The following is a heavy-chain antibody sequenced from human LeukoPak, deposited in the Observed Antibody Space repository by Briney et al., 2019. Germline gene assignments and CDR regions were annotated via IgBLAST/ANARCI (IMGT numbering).Heavy chain of an antibody. V-gene: IGHV3-30*18. Sequence: GGSLRLSCAASGFIFTKYWMHWVRQAPGKGLEWVAVISYDGSNKYYADSVKGRFTISRDNSKNTLYLQMNSLRAEDTAVYYCAKGLVSILTGCEYWGQGTLVTVSS. D-gene: IGHD3-9*01. J-gene: IGHJ4*02. CDR1: GFIFTKYW. CDR2: ISYDGSNK. CDR3: AKGLVSILTGCEY.